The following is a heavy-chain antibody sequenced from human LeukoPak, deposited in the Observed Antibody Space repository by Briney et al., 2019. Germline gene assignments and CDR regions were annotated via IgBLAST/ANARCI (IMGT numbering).Heavy chain of an antibody. D-gene: IGHD4-17*01. CDR3: ARVMPGTTVTPLGVFDY. Sequence: ASVEVSCKASGYTFTSYYMHWVRQAPGQGLEWMGIINPSGGSTSYAQKFQGRVTMTRDTSTSTVYMELSSLRSEDTAVYYCARVMPGTTVTPLGVFDYWGQGTLVTVSS. CDR2: INPSGGST. V-gene: IGHV1-46*01. J-gene: IGHJ4*02. CDR1: GYTFTSYY.